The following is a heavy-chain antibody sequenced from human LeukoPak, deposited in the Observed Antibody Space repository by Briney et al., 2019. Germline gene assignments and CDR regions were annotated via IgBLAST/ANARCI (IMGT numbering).Heavy chain of an antibody. CDR1: GYTFTGYY. V-gene: IGHV1-2*02. Sequence: ASVKVSCKASGYTFTGYYMHWVRQAPGQGLEWMGWINPNSGGTNYAQKFQGRVTMTRDTSISTAYMELSRLRSDDTAVYYCARADPDPYYYDSSGYYPGAYWGQGTLVTVSS. D-gene: IGHD3-22*01. J-gene: IGHJ4*02. CDR3: ARADPDPYYYDSSGYYPGAY. CDR2: INPNSGGT.